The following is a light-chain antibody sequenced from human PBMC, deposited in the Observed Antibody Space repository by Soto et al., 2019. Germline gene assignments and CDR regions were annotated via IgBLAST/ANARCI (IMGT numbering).Light chain of an antibody. Sequence: DIQMTRSPSTLSASVGDRVTITCPASQSISSWLAWYQQKPGKAPKLLIYKASSLESGVPSRFSGSGSGTEFTLTISSLQPDDFATYYCQQYDTYWTFGQGTKVDIK. CDR2: KAS. CDR1: QSISSW. V-gene: IGKV1-5*03. J-gene: IGKJ1*01. CDR3: QQYDTYWT.